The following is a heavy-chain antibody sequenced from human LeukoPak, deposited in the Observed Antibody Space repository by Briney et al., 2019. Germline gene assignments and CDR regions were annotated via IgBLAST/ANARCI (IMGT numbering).Heavy chain of an antibody. Sequence: ASVKVSCKASGYTFTSYGISWVRQTPGQGLEWMGWISGNNENADYAQKFQGRVTLTTDTSTSTAYMELSGLRADDTAAYYCAREMLWFGDLLTYFLDVWGKGTTVTISS. D-gene: IGHD3-10*01. V-gene: IGHV1-18*01. CDR3: AREMLWFGDLLTYFLDV. J-gene: IGHJ6*03. CDR1: GYTFTSYG. CDR2: ISGNNENA.